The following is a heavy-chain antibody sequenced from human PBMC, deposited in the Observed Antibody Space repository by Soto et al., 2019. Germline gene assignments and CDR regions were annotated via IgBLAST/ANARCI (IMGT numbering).Heavy chain of an antibody. CDR1: GGTFSSYA. D-gene: IGHD4-17*01. CDR2: FIPIFGTG. CDR3: ASSLHDYGDYYAD. J-gene: IGHJ4*02. V-gene: IGHV1-69*05. Sequence: QVQLVQSGAEVKKPGSSVKVSCKVSGGTFSSYAISSVRQAPGQGLEWMGGFIPIFGTGNYAQKFQGRVSITSDDSTITAYMYLSSLRSDVTAVYYCASSLHDYGDYYADWGQGTLVTVFS.